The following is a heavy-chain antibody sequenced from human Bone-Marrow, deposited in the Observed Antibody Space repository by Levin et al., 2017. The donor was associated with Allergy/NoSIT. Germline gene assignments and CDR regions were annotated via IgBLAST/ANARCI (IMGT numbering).Heavy chain of an antibody. J-gene: IGHJ6*03. CDR1: GFTFSSYG. D-gene: IGHD6-19*01. V-gene: IGHV3-33*01. CDR2: VKYDGSNK. Sequence: GGSLRLSCAASGFTFSSYGMHWVRQAPGKGLEWVAIVKYDGSNKYYADSVKGRFTISRDNSKNTLYLQMNSLRAEDTAVYYCARVVAVAGPARPNQDYHYMDVWGKGTTVTVSS. CDR3: ARVVAVAGPARPNQDYHYMDV.